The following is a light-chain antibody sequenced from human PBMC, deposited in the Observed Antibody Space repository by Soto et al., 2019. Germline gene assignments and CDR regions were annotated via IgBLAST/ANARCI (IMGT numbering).Light chain of an antibody. CDR3: SSFTSGNTLV. V-gene: IGLV2-14*01. Sequence: QSALTQPASVSGSPGQSITISCTGTSSDVGGYNYVSWYQQDPGKAPKLVIYDVTNRPSGVSNRFSGSKSGNTASLTISGLQAEDEADYYCSSFTSGNTLVFGTGTKVTVL. J-gene: IGLJ1*01. CDR1: SSDVGGYNY. CDR2: DVT.